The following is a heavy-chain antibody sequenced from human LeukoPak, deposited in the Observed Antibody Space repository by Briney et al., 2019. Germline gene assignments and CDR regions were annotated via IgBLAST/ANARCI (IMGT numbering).Heavy chain of an antibody. D-gene: IGHD3-10*01. V-gene: IGHV4-34*01. J-gene: IGHJ6*03. Sequence: SETLSLTCAVYGGSFSGYYWSWIRQPPGKGLEWIGEINHSGSTNYNPSLKSRVTMSVDTSKNQFSLNLSSVIAADTAIYYCARETSGTYYNPLGYMDVWGKGTTVTVSS. CDR3: ARETSGTYYNPLGYMDV. CDR1: GGSFSGYY. CDR2: INHSGST.